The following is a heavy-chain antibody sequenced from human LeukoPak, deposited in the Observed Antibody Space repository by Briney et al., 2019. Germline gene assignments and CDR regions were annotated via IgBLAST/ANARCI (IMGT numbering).Heavy chain of an antibody. Sequence: ASVKVTCKVSGYTLTELSMHWVRQAPGKGLEWMGGFDPEDGETIYAQKFQGRVTMTEDTSTDTAYMELSSLRSEDTAVYYCATIVFRFAAAAGPRDYWGQGTLVTVSS. D-gene: IGHD6-13*01. CDR3: ATIVFRFAAAAGPRDY. CDR1: GYTLTELS. CDR2: FDPEDGET. J-gene: IGHJ4*02. V-gene: IGHV1-24*01.